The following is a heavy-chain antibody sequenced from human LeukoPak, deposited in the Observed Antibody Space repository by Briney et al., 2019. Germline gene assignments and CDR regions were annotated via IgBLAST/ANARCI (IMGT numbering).Heavy chain of an antibody. Sequence: GGSLRLSCAASGFTFRSHAMNWVRQAPGKGLEWVSSIGGVGASTYYADSVKGRFTISRDNSKNTLYLQMDSLGAEDTALYYCAKAAYGDYVNWFDTWGQGILVIVSS. CDR1: GFTFRSHA. J-gene: IGHJ5*02. CDR2: IGGVGAST. CDR3: AKAAYGDYVNWFDT. V-gene: IGHV3-23*01. D-gene: IGHD4-17*01.